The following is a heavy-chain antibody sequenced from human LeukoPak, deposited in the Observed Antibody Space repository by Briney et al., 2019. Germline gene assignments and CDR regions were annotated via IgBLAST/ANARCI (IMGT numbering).Heavy chain of an antibody. CDR1: GYTFTDYA. Sequence: ASVKVSCKASGYTFTDYALHWVRQAPGQRLEWMGWTNGATGNTRFSQDFEGRLTITIDTSTSTAYMELSSLRSEDTAVYYCARSPGGNARTWLDYWGQGTLVTVSS. CDR3: ARSPGGNARTWLDY. V-gene: IGHV1-3*02. CDR2: TNGATGNT. D-gene: IGHD4-23*01. J-gene: IGHJ4*02.